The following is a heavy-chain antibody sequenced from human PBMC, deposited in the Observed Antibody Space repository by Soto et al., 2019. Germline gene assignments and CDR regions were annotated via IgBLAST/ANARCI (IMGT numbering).Heavy chain of an antibody. CDR3: TKSRRGILMVYGFGGMDV. J-gene: IGHJ6*02. CDR1: GFTVNSHA. CDR2: ISGSGDGT. D-gene: IGHD2-8*01. V-gene: IGHV3-23*01. Sequence: GWSLRLSSAASGFTVNSHAMSWVRQAPGKGLEWVASISGSGDGTYYGDSVKGRFTISRDSSSSTLYLQMNNLRGEDTAVYFCTKSRRGILMVYGFGGMDVWGQGPTVTVSS.